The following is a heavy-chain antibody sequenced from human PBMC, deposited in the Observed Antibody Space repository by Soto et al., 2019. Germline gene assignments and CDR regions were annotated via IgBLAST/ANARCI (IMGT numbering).Heavy chain of an antibody. CDR2: ISYDGSNK. J-gene: IGHJ6*03. CDR1: GFTFSSYG. Sequence: PGGSLRLSCAASGFTFSSYGMHWVRQAPGKGLEWVAVISYDGSNKYYADSVKGRFTISRDNSKNTLYLQMNSLRAEDTAVYYCAKDPAELDYYYYYYMDVWGKGTTVTVSS. D-gene: IGHD1-26*01. CDR3: AKDPAELDYYYYYYMDV. V-gene: IGHV3-30*18.